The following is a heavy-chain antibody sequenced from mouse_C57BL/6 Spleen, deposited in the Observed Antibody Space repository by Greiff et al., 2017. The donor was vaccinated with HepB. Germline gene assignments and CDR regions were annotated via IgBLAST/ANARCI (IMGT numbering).Heavy chain of an antibody. CDR2: INPNNGGT. D-gene: IGHD1-1*01. Sequence: EVQLQQSGPELVKPGASVKIPCKASGYTFTDYNMDWVKQSHGKSLEWIGDINPNNGGTIYNQKFKGKATLTVDKSSSTAYMELRSLTSEDTAVYYCASGDGSSPYWYFDVWGTGTTVTVSS. V-gene: IGHV1-18*01. CDR3: ASGDGSSPYWYFDV. J-gene: IGHJ1*03. CDR1: GYTFTDYN.